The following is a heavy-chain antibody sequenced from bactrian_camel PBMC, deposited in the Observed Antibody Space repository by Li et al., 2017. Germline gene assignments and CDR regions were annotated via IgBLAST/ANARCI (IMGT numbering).Heavy chain of an antibody. CDR2: INKDGRT. CDR3: ATAQQVAAGIL. CDR1: GFPFRSYD. J-gene: IGHJ4*01. Sequence: VQLVESGGGSVQPGGSLSLSCAASGFPFRSYDMSWVRQAPGKGLEWVSRINKDGRTFYADSVKGRFTISRDNDKNTLYLQLDSLKTEDTAVYYCATAQQVAAGILRGQGTQVTVS. V-gene: IGHV3S10*01. D-gene: IGHD7*01.